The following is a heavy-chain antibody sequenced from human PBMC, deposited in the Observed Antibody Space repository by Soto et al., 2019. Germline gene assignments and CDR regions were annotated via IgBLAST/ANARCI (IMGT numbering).Heavy chain of an antibody. V-gene: IGHV2-5*02. CDR2: TYWDNDN. CDR3: AHRRGGYNWADGYFDY. D-gene: IGHD1-20*01. Sequence: SGPTLVNPTQTLTLTCTFSGFSISTTGVGVGWIRQPPGQALEWLAFTYWDNDNRYNPSLKSRLTVAKDASKSLVVLLMTNMDPVDTATYYCAHRRGGYNWADGYFDYWGPGTLVTVSS. J-gene: IGHJ4*01. CDR1: GFSISTTGVG.